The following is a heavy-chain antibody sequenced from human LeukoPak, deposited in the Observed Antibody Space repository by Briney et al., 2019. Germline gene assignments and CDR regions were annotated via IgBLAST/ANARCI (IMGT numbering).Heavy chain of an antibody. J-gene: IGHJ4*02. D-gene: IGHD1-7*01. V-gene: IGHV4-34*01. CDR3: AAGVTGTTRLFDY. CDR2: INHSGST. Sequence: SETLSLTCAVYGGSFSGYYWSWIRQPPGKGLEWIGEINHSGSTNYNPSLKSRVTISVDTSKNQFSLQLSSVTAADTAVYYCAAGVTGTTRLFDYWGQGTLATVSS. CDR1: GGSFSGYY.